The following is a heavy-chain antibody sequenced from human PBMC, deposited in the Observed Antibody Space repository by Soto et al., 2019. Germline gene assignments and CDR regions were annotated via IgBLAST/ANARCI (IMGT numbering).Heavy chain of an antibody. CDR3: ARDLVGYCSSTSCFPFDY. V-gene: IGHV1-69*13. Sequence: SVKVYCKASGGTFSSYAISWVRQAPGQGLEWMGGIIPIFGTANYAQKFQGRVTITADESTSTAYMELSSLRSEDTAVYYCARDLVGYCSSTSCFPFDYSGQGTLVTVSS. CDR2: IIPIFGTA. D-gene: IGHD2-2*01. J-gene: IGHJ4*02. CDR1: GGTFSSYA.